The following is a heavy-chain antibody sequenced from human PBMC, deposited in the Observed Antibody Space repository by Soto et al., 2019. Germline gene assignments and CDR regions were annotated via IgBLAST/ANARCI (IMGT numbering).Heavy chain of an antibody. CDR2: ISGSGGST. CDR3: AKGGGRSLYYYAMDV. V-gene: IGHV3-23*01. D-gene: IGHD3-10*01. J-gene: IGHJ6*02. CDR1: GFTFSSYA. Sequence: GGSLRLSCAASGFTFSSYAMSWVHQAPGKGLEWVSAISGSGGSTYYADSVKGRFTISRDNSKNTLYLQMNSLRAEDTAVYYCAKGGGRSLYYYAMDVWGQGTTVTVSS.